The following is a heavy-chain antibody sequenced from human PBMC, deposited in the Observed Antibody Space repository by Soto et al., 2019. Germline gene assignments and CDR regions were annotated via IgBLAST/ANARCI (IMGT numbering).Heavy chain of an antibody. V-gene: IGHV1-46*03. J-gene: IGHJ4*02. CDR3: ARDLIASSSWSLGGD. CDR1: GYSFTSYY. D-gene: IGHD6-13*01. Sequence: ASVKVSCKASGYSFTSYYMHWVRQAPGQGLEWIGVINPSGGGTSYAQKFQGRVTMTRDTSTSTVYMELRSLRSEDTAVYYCARDLIASSSWSLGGDWGQGILVTVSS. CDR2: INPSGGGT.